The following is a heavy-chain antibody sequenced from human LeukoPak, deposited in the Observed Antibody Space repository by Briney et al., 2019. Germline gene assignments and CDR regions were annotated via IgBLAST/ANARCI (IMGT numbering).Heavy chain of an antibody. CDR2: IDRPAKSYAT. V-gene: IGHV3-73*01. CDR3: TRDRGTYNWLDH. J-gene: IGHJ5*02. D-gene: IGHD1-26*01. CDR1: GFTLSDSA. Sequence: GGSLKLSCAASGFTLSDSAIHWVRQAPGKGLEWVGLIDRPAKSYATAYGASVGGRFTISRDDSTNTAYMQMDSLKTEDTALYYCTRDRGTYNWLDHWGQGTLVTVSS.